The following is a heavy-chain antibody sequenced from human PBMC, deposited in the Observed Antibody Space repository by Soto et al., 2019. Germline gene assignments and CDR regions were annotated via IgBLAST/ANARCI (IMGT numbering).Heavy chain of an antibody. CDR1: GGSISSYY. D-gene: IGHD3-3*01. Sequence: PSETLSLTCTVSGGSISSYYWSWIRQPPGKGLEWIGYIYYSGSTNYNPSLKSRVTISVDTSKNQFFLKLSSVTAADTAVYYCARNNYVFWSGYSGGDNWFDPWGQGPLVTVSS. CDR3: ARNNYVFWSGYSGGDNWFDP. J-gene: IGHJ5*02. CDR2: IYYSGST. V-gene: IGHV4-59*01.